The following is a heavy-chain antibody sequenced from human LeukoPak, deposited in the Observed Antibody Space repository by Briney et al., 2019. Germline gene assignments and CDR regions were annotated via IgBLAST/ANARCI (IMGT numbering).Heavy chain of an antibody. D-gene: IGHD3-10*01. Sequence: PGGSLRLSCAASGFTFSSYSMNWVRQAPGKGLEWVSSISSSSSYIYYADSVKGRFTISRDNAKNSLYLQMNSVRAEDTAVYYCARNPNGSGSYYRYYYYGMDVWGKGTTVTVSS. CDR1: GFTFSSYS. J-gene: IGHJ6*04. V-gene: IGHV3-21*01. CDR2: ISSSSSYI. CDR3: ARNPNGSGSYYRYYYYGMDV.